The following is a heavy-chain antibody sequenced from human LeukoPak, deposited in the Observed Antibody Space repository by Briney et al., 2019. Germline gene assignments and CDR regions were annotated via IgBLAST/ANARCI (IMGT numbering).Heavy chain of an antibody. D-gene: IGHD3-10*01. CDR3: VRGRGHYFDF. Sequence: PGGSLRLSCAASGFTFGDYWTHWVRRGPGRALVWVSRIDTDGSSVNYADSAKGRFTISRDNAKNKLYLQMINLTADDTAVYVCVRGRGHYFDFWGQGIQVTVSS. J-gene: IGHJ4*02. CDR2: IDTDGSSV. V-gene: IGHV3-74*01. CDR1: GFTFGDYW.